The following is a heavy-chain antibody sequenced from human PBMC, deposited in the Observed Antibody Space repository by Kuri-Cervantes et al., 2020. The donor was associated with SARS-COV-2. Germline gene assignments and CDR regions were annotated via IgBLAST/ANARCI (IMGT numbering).Heavy chain of an antibody. D-gene: IGHD6-13*01. CDR2: IRYDGGNK. CDR3: ARVLPEPAAAFDY. Sequence: GESLKISCAASGFTFSSYGMHWVRQAPGKGLEWVAFIRYDGGNKYYADSVKGRFTISRDNSKNTLYLQMNSLRAEDTAVYYCARVLPEPAAAFDYWGQGTLVTVSS. V-gene: IGHV3-30*02. J-gene: IGHJ4*02. CDR1: GFTFSSYG.